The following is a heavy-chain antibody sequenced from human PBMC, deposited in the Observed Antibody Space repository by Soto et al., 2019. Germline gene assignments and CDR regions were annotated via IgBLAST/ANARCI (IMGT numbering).Heavy chain of an antibody. V-gene: IGHV4-59*01. D-gene: IGHD1-1*01. CDR3: ARAEQDPPHCYYGMDD. CDR2: IYYSGST. CDR1: GGSISSYY. J-gene: IGHJ6*02. Sequence: PSETLSLPCTVSGGSISSYYWSWIRQPPGKGLEWIGYIYYSGSTNYNPSLKSRVTISVDTSKNQFSLKLSSVTAADTAVYYCARAEQDPPHCYYGMDDWGQGTRVTVSS.